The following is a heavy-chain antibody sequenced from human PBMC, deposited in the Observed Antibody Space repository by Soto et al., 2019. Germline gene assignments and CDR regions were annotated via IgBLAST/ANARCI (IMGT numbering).Heavy chain of an antibody. CDR3: AKNYGSAPYYFDY. V-gene: IGHV3-23*01. Sequence: GGSLRLSCAASGFSFRSYAMSWVRQAPGKGLEWVSAISGSGGSTYYADSVKGRFTISRDNSKNTLYLQMNSLRAEDTAVYYCAKNYGSAPYYFDYWGQGTLVTVSS. CDR2: ISGSGGST. CDR1: GFSFRSYA. J-gene: IGHJ4*02. D-gene: IGHD3-10*01.